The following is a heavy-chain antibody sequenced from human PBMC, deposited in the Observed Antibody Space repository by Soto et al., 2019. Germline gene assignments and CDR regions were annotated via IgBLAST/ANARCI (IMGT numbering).Heavy chain of an antibody. CDR1: GFTFTS. CDR2: ISYDGNNK. D-gene: IGHD6-19*01. Sequence: QVQLVESGRGVLQPGRSLTLSCAVSGFTFTSMHWVRQAPGKGLEWVAIISYDGNNKYYLDSVKGRFTISRDNSKNTLYLQMNSLRAEDTAVYYCTKDGVAGYGMDVWGQGTTVTVSS. V-gene: IGHV3-30*18. J-gene: IGHJ6*02. CDR3: TKDGVAGYGMDV.